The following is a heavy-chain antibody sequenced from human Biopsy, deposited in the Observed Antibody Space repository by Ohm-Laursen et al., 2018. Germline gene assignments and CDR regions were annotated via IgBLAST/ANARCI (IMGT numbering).Heavy chain of an antibody. CDR2: ISYSRDT. CDR1: GGSICGSS. V-gene: IGHV4-59*08. Sequence: SDTLSLTCTVSGGSICGSSWSWIRQAPGKGLEWIGYISYSRDTNYNPSLKSRITISVDTTKNMFSQKLTPVTAADTAVYYCAKHGSGWTGDDAFHIWGQGTMVTVSS. D-gene: IGHD6-19*01. CDR3: AKHGSGWTGDDAFHI. J-gene: IGHJ3*02.